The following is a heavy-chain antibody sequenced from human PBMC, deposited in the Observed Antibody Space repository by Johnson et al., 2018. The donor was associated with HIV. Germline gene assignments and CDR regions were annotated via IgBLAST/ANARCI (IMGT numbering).Heavy chain of an antibody. Sequence: VQLVESGGGLVQPGGSLRLSCAASGITVSSNYMSWVRQAPGKGLEWVANIKQDGSEKYYVDSVKGRFTISRDNAKNSLHLQMNSLRAEDTAVYFCARVRRQLVRLSAFDIWGQGTMVTVSS. J-gene: IGHJ3*02. V-gene: IGHV3-7*01. D-gene: IGHD6-6*01. CDR1: GITVSSNY. CDR3: ARVRRQLVRLSAFDI. CDR2: IKQDGSEK.